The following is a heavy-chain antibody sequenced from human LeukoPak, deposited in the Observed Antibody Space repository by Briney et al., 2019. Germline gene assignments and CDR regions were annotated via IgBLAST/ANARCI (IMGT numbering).Heavy chain of an antibody. CDR3: AKVPLRFLEWFPDDAFDI. J-gene: IGHJ3*02. CDR1: GFIVSNNY. V-gene: IGHV3-23*01. D-gene: IGHD3-3*01. CDR2: IGGSGGNT. Sequence: GGSLRLSCVASGFIVSNNYMSWVRQAPGKGLEWVSAIGGSGGNTYYADSVKGRFTISRDNSKNTLYLQMNSLRAEDTAVYYCAKVPLRFLEWFPDDAFDIWGQGTMVTVSS.